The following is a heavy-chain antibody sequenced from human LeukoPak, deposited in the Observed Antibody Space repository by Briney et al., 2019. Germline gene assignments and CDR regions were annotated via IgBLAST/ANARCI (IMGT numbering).Heavy chain of an antibody. CDR1: GGSFSGYY. CDR3: ARRPNYPLKNVLDY. D-gene: IGHD1-1*01. CDR2: INHSGST. J-gene: IGHJ4*02. Sequence: SETLSLTCAVYGGSFSGYYWSWIRQPPGKGLEWIGEINHSGSTNYNPSLKSRVTISVDTSKNQFSLKLSSVTAADTAVYYCARRPNYPLKNVLDYWGQGTLVTVSS. V-gene: IGHV4-34*01.